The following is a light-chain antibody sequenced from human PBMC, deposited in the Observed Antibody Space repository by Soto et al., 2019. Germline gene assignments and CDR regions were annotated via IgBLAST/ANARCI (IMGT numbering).Light chain of an antibody. J-gene: IGKJ5*01. CDR2: DAS. V-gene: IGKV1D-13*01. CDR1: QGISSA. CDR3: QQFNNYPHT. Sequence: AIQLTQSPSSLSASVGDRVTITCRASQGISSALAWYQQKPGKATKIMIYDASSLESGVPSRLSGSGSGTDVTLTISSLQPEDFATYDCQQFNNYPHTFGQGTRLEIK.